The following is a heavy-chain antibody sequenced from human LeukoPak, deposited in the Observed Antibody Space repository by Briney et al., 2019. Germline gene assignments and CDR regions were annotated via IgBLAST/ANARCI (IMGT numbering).Heavy chain of an antibody. CDR3: AASSRFVVVTAIRYYYYGMDV. J-gene: IGHJ6*02. V-gene: IGHV4-34*01. D-gene: IGHD2-21*02. CDR1: GGSFSGYY. CDR2: INHSGST. Sequence: SETLSLTCAVYGGSFSGYYWSWIRQPPGKGLEWIGEINHSGSTNYNPPLKSRVTISVDTSKNQFSLKLSSVTAADTAVYYCAASSRFVVVTAIRYYYYGMDVWGQGTTVTVSS.